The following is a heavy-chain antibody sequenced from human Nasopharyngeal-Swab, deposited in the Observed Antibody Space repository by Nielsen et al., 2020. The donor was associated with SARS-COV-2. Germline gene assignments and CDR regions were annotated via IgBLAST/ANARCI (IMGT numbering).Heavy chain of an antibody. V-gene: IGHV1-18*01. CDR2: ISTYNSNT. Sequence: ASVKVSCKASGYTFTNYGITWVRQAPGQGLEWMGWISTYNSNTNYRQKLQGRVTMTTDTSTSTAYMELRSLRSDDTAMYYCARDRRDVVVVVAAGGPDYWGQGTLVTFSS. CDR3: ARDRRDVVVVVAAGGPDY. CDR1: GYTFTNYG. D-gene: IGHD2-15*01. J-gene: IGHJ4*02.